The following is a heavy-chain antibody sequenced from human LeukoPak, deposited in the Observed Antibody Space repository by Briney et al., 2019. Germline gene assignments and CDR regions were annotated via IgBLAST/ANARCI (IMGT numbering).Heavy chain of an antibody. D-gene: IGHD3-3*01. V-gene: IGHV4-39*07. Sequence: SETLSLTCTVFGGSISSSSYYWGWIRQPPGKGLEWIGRIYYSGSTYYNPSLKSRVTISVDTSKNQFSLKLSSVTAADTAVYYCARLGPTYYDFWSGYYSGGLLDYWGQGTLVTVSS. CDR1: GGSISSSSYY. CDR3: ARLGPTYYDFWSGYYSGGLLDY. CDR2: IYYSGST. J-gene: IGHJ4*02.